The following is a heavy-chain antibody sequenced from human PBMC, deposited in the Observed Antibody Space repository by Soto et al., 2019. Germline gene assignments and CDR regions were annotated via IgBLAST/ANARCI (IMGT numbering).Heavy chain of an antibody. CDR2: IIAYNGKA. Sequence: ASVKVSCKASGYTFTSYGISWVRQAPGQGLEWMGRIIAYNGKANYAQKFQGRVTMTADKSTSTAYMELSSLRSEDTAVYYCARDLGYYFDYWGQGTLVTVSS. J-gene: IGHJ4*02. V-gene: IGHV1-18*01. CDR1: GYTFTSYG. CDR3: ARDLGYYFDY.